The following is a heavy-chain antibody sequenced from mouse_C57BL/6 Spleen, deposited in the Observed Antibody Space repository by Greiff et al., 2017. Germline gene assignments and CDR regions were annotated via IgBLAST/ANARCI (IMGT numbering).Heavy chain of an antibody. V-gene: IGHV1-52*01. J-gene: IGHJ1*03. D-gene: IGHD2-5*01. CDR3: SRAFYYSNYGEV. Sequence: VQLQQPGAELVRPGSSVKLSCKASGYTFTSYWMHWVKQRPIQGLEWIGNIDPSDSETHYNQKFKDKATLTVDKSSSTAYMQLSSLTSEDSAVYYCSRAFYYSNYGEVWGTGTTVTVSS. CDR1: GYTFTSYW. CDR2: IDPSDSET.